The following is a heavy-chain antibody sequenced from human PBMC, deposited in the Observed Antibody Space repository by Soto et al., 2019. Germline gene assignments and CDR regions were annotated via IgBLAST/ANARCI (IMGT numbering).Heavy chain of an antibody. V-gene: IGHV4-59*11. D-gene: IGHD2-8*01. Sequence: PSETLSLTCIVSGGSISSHYWGWIRQPPGKGLEWIGYIYYSGSTKYNPSLKSRVTISVDTSKNQFSLKLSSVTAADTAVYYCARAHSWVDGVCYNMGWFDPRGQATLVTVSS. CDR3: ARAHSWVDGVCYNMGWFDP. J-gene: IGHJ5*02. CDR1: GGSISSHY. CDR2: IYYSGST.